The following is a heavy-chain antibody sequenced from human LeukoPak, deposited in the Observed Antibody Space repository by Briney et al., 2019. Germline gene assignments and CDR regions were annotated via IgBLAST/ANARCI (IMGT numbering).Heavy chain of an antibody. Sequence: PGRSLRLSCAASGFTFSSYAMHWVRQAPGKGLEWVAVTSKDGNNKYYADSVKGRFTISRDNSKDTLYLQMNSLKTEDTAVYYCTTDPSGSYYVFGTLDYWGQGTLVTVSS. CDR1: GFTFSSYA. CDR2: TSKDGNNK. J-gene: IGHJ4*02. V-gene: IGHV3-30*03. D-gene: IGHD1-26*01. CDR3: TTDPSGSYYVFGTLDY.